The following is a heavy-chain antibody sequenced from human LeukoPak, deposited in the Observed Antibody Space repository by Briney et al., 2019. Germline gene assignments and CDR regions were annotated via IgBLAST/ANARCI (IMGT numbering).Heavy chain of an antibody. CDR3: ARAAYNSSPDY. Sequence: GGSLRLSCAASGFTFSDYWMVWVRQGPGKGLGWGSHVYSDGSSTTYADSVKGRFTISRDNAKNTLYLQMTSLRGEDTAVYYCARAAYNSSPDYWGQGTLVTV. CDR2: VYSDGSST. J-gene: IGHJ4*02. V-gene: IGHV3-74*01. CDR1: GFTFSDYW. D-gene: IGHD2/OR15-2a*01.